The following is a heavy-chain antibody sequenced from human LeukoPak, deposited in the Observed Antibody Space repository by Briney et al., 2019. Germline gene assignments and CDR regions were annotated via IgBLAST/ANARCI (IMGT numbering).Heavy chain of an antibody. Sequence: ASVKVSCKASGYTFTSYDINWVRQATGQGLEWMGWMNPNSGNTGYAQKFQGRVTMTRNTSLSTAYMELSSLRSEDTAVYYCARGRLGGSYLGTSFDYWGQGTLVTVSS. CDR3: ARGRLGGSYLGTSFDY. V-gene: IGHV1-8*01. CDR1: GYTFTSYD. J-gene: IGHJ4*02. CDR2: MNPNSGNT. D-gene: IGHD2-15*01.